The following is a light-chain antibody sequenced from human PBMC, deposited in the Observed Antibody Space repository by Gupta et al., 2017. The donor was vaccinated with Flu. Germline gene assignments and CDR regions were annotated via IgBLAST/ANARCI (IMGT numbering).Light chain of an antibody. CDR3: GSYTSSSTLV. CDR1: SSDVDVYNF. V-gene: IGLV2-14*01. CDR2: EVS. Sequence: TSSDVDVYNFVSYHQQHPGNAPNLMIYEVSNRPSGVSNRFSGSTSGTTAPPTISGLQTEDADDYYCGSYTSSSTLVFGGGSKLTVL. J-gene: IGLJ3*02.